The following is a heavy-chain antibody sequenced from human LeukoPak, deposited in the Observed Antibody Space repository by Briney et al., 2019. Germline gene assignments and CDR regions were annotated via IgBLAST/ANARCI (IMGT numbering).Heavy chain of an antibody. J-gene: IGHJ3*02. CDR3: ARGYYDFWSGYYNIAFDI. Sequence: SQTLSLTCTVSGGSISSGDYYWSWIRQPPGKGLEWIGYIYYGGSTNYNPSLKSRVTISVDTSKNQFSLKLSSVTAADTAVYYCARGYYDFWSGYYNIAFDIWGQGTMVTVSS. CDR1: GGSISSGDYY. CDR2: IYYGGST. V-gene: IGHV4-30-4*01. D-gene: IGHD3-3*01.